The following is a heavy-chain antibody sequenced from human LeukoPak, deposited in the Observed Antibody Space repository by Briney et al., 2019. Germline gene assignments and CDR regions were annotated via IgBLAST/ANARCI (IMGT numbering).Heavy chain of an antibody. CDR1: GFTFSSYA. V-gene: IGHV3-30-3*02. D-gene: IGHD4-11*01. Sequence: GRSLRLSCAASGFTFSSYAMNWVRQAPGKGLEWVALISYDGSNKNYADSVKGRFTISRDNSKNTLYLQMNSLRAEDTAVYYCAKNGGYSNYGHYYYYYGMDVWGQGTTVTVSS. J-gene: IGHJ6*02. CDR3: AKNGGYSNYGHYYYYYGMDV. CDR2: ISYDGSNK.